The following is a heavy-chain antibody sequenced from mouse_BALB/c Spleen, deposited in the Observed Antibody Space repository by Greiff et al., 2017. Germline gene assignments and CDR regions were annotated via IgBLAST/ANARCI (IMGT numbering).Heavy chain of an antibody. CDR1: GYTFTSYW. V-gene: IGHV1-7*01. CDR2: INPSTGYT. J-gene: IGHJ1*01. D-gene: IGHD1-2*01. Sequence: QVQLKQSGAELAKPGASVKMSCKASGYTFTSYWMHWVKQRPGQGLEWIGYINPSTGYTEYNQKFKDKATLTADKSSSTAYMQLSSLTSEDSAVYYCARKGLTTAKYFDVWGAGTTVTVSS. CDR3: ARKGLTTAKYFDV.